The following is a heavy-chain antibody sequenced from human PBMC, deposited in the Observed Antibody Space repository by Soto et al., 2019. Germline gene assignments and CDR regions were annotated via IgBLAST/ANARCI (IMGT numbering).Heavy chain of an antibody. CDR2: IIPIFGTA. Sequence: AASLRVSCTPSGRTFSSYAISWVRQAPGQGLEWMGGIIPIFGTANYAQKFQGRVTITADESTSTAYMELSSLRSEDTAVYYCARRVPLPHIAAADVYGMDVWGQGTTVTVSS. D-gene: IGHD6-13*01. V-gene: IGHV1-69*13. CDR1: GRTFSSYA. CDR3: ARRVPLPHIAAADVYGMDV. J-gene: IGHJ6*02.